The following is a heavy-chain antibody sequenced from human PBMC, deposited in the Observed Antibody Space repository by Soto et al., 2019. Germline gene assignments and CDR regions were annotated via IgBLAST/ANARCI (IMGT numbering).Heavy chain of an antibody. CDR3: ASPTREWLPPARDYYYGMDA. CDR1: GGTFSSYA. V-gene: IGHV1-69*06. J-gene: IGHJ6*02. D-gene: IGHD3-3*01. Sequence: QVQLVQSGAEVKKPGSSVKVSCKASGGTFSSYAISWVRQAPGQGLEWMGGIIPIFGTANYAQKFQGRVTITADKSTSTAYMEPSSLRSEDTAVYYCASPTREWLPPARDYYYGMDAWGQGTTVTVSS. CDR2: IIPIFGTA.